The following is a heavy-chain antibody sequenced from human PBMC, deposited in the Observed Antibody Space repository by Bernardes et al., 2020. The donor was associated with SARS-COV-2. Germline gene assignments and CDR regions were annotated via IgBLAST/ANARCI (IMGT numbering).Heavy chain of an antibody. D-gene: IGHD5-18*01. Sequence: GGSLRLSCAASGFTFDSYSMNWVRQAPGKGLEWVSSISGSSSFITYADSVKGRFTISRDNTKTSLYLQMTSLRVEDTAVYYCAREKIRPRDFDYWGQGTLVTVSS. V-gene: IGHV3-21*01. CDR3: AREKIRPRDFDY. J-gene: IGHJ4*02. CDR1: GFTFDSYS. CDR2: ISGSSSFI.